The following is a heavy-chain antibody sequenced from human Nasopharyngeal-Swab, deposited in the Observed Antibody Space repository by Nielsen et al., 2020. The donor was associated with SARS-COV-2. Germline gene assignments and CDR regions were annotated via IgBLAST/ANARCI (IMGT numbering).Heavy chain of an antibody. CDR2: IYWDDDK. D-gene: IGHD3-22*01. Sequence: SGPTLVKPTQTFTLTCTFSGFSLSTSGVGVGGIRQPPGKAPEWLALIYWDDDKRYSPSLKSRLTITKDTSKNQVVLTMTNMDPVDTATYYCAHSSTMIVVADNWFDPWGQGTLVTVSS. CDR3: AHSSTMIVVADNWFDP. J-gene: IGHJ5*02. V-gene: IGHV2-5*02. CDR1: GFSLSTSGVG.